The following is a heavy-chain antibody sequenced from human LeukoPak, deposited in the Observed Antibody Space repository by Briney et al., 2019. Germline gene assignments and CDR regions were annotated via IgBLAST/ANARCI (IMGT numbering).Heavy chain of an antibody. CDR3: ARVGYDYDSRDAFDI. D-gene: IGHD3-22*01. J-gene: IGHJ3*02. Sequence: GGSLRLSCAASGFTVSSNYMSWVRQAPGKGLVWVSRIKGDGSSTNYADSVEGRFTISRDNAKNTLYLQMNSLRADDTAVYYCARVGYDYDSRDAFDIWGQGTMVTVSS. V-gene: IGHV3-74*01. CDR1: GFTVSSNY. CDR2: IKGDGSST.